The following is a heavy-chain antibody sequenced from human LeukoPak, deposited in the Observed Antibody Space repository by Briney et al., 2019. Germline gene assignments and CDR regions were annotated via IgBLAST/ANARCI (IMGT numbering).Heavy chain of an antibody. CDR3: ARDRGPKYGMDV. CDR2: INPSGGST. Sequence: ASVKVSCKASGYTFTSYFMHWVRQAPGQGLEWMGIINPSGGSTSYAQKFQGRVAMTRDTSTSTVYMELSSLRSEDTAVYYCARDRGPKYGMDVWGQGTTVTVSS. V-gene: IGHV1-46*01. CDR1: GYTFTSYF. J-gene: IGHJ6*02. D-gene: IGHD5-24*01.